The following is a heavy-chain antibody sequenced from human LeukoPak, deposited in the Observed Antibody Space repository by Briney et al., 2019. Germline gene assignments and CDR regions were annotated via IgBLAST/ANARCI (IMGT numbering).Heavy chain of an antibody. CDR1: GYTFTGYY. D-gene: IGHD3-22*01. J-gene: IGHJ4*02. Sequence: ASVKVPCKASGYTFTGYYMHWVRQAPGQGLEWMGRINPNSGGTNYAQKFQGRVTMTRDTSISTAYMELSRLRSDDTAVYYCAREPYYYDSSGLDYWGQGTLVTVSS. V-gene: IGHV1-2*06. CDR3: AREPYYYDSSGLDY. CDR2: INPNSGGT.